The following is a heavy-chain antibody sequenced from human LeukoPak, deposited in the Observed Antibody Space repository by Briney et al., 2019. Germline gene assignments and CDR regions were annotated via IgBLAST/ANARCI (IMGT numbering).Heavy chain of an antibody. CDR3: TREKRYFDWFQADY. CDR2: IRSKAYGGTT. CDR1: GFTSGDYA. Sequence: PGRSLRLSCTASGFTSGDYAMSWFRQAPGKGLEWVGFIRSKAYGGTTEYAASVKGRFTISRDDSKSIAYLQMNSLKTEDTAVYYCTREKRYFDWFQADYWGQGTLVTVSS. V-gene: IGHV3-49*03. D-gene: IGHD3-9*01. J-gene: IGHJ4*02.